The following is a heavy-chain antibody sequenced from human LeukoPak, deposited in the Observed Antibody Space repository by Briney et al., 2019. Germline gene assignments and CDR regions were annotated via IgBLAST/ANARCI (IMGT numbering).Heavy chain of an antibody. Sequence: SETLSLTCTVSGGSISSSSYYWGWIRQPPGKGLEWIGSIHYSGSTYYNPSLKSRVTISVDTSKNQFSLKLSSVTAADTAVYYCARMPSITRGYFDYWGQGTLVTVSS. J-gene: IGHJ4*02. CDR2: IHYSGST. D-gene: IGHD3-10*01. CDR3: ARMPSITRGYFDY. CDR1: GGSISSSSYY. V-gene: IGHV4-39*01.